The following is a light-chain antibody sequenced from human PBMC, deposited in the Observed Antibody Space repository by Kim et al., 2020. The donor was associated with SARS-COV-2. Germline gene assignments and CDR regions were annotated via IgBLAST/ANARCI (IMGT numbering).Light chain of an antibody. J-gene: IGKJ5*01. CDR2: GAS. CDR1: PRLSRND. Sequence: IVLTQSPGTLSLSPGDRATLSCRASPRLSRNDVAWYQQKPGQAPRLLIYGASTRATGIPDRFSGSGSGTDFTLTISRLEPEDFAVYLCQQYGSSPMVTFGQGTRLEIK. V-gene: IGKV3-20*01. CDR3: QQYGSSPMVT.